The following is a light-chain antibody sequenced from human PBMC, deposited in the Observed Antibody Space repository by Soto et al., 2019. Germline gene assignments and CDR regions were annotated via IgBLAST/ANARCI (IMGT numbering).Light chain of an antibody. J-gene: IGKJ3*01. CDR1: QSVSSSY. V-gene: IGKV3-20*01. CDR2: GAS. CDR3: QQYGSSPLTT. Sequence: EIVLTQSPGTLSLSPGERATLSCRASQSVSSSYLAWYQQKPGQAPRLLIYGASSRATGIPDRFSGSGSGTDFTLTISRLEPEEFAVYYCQQYGSSPLTTLGPGTKVDIK.